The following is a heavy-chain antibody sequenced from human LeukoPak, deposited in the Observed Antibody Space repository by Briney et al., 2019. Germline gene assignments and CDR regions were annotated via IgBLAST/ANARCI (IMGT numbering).Heavy chain of an antibody. V-gene: IGHV4-4*07. Sequence: SETLSLTCTVSGGSIINYYWSWIRQPAGTGLEWVGRIYVTGSTIYNPSLQSRLSMSVDTSKNQFSLRLTSVIAADTAVYYCARLKYYDSTGYSPGYYMDVWGKGITVTVSS. D-gene: IGHD3-22*01. CDR2: IYVTGST. J-gene: IGHJ6*03. CDR3: ARLKYYDSTGYSPGYYMDV. CDR1: GGSIINYY.